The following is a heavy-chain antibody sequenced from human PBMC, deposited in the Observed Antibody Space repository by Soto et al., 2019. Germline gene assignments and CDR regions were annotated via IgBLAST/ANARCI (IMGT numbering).Heavy chain of an antibody. CDR3: ARAMEDCSGGSCYSGPSYGMDV. CDR1: GFTFSSYA. CDR2: ISYDGSNK. J-gene: IGHJ6*02. Sequence: PGGSLRLSCAASGFTFSSYAMHWVLQAPGKGLEWVAVISYDGSNKYYADSVKGRFTISRDNSKNTLYLQMNSLRAEDTAVYHCARAMEDCSGGSCYSGPSYGMDVWGQGTTVTVS. D-gene: IGHD2-15*01. V-gene: IGHV3-30-3*01.